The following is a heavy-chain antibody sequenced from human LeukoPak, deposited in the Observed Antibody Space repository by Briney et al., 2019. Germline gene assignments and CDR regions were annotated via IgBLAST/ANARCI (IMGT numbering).Heavy chain of an antibody. CDR3: ARGAPTRTAPSDD. CDR1: GFTVSSNF. CDR2: ISSGGTA. Sequence: GGSLRLSCAASGFTVSSNFMSWVRQAPGKGLEWVSVISSGGTANYADSVKGRFTISRDNSKNTVYRQMDSLRAEDTAVYYCARGAPTRTAPSDDWGQGTLVTVSS. J-gene: IGHJ4*02. V-gene: IGHV3-53*01.